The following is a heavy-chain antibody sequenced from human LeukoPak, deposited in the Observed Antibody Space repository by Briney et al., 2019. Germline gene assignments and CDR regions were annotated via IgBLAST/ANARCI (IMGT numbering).Heavy chain of an antibody. CDR1: GFTLSSYS. CDR3: ARDYGGSSPFDY. J-gene: IGHJ4*02. D-gene: IGHD4-23*01. Sequence: GGSLRLSCAASGFTLSSYSMNWDRQAPGKGLEWVSSISSSSSYVYYGDSVKGRFTISRDNAKNSVYLQMNSLRAEDTAVYYCARDYGGSSPFDYWGQGTLVTVSS. V-gene: IGHV3-21*01. CDR2: ISSSSSYV.